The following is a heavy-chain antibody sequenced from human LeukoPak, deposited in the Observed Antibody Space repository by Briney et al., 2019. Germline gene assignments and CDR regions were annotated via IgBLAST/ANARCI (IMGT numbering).Heavy chain of an antibody. CDR1: GGSISSSSYY. V-gene: IGHV4-39*02. CDR2: IYYSGST. CDR3: ARDYYDSSGYYN. D-gene: IGHD3-22*01. J-gene: IGHJ4*02. Sequence: SETLSLTCTVSGGSISSSSYYWGWIRQPPGKGLEWIGSIYYSGSTYYNPSLKSRVTISVDTSKNQFSLKLGSVTAADTAVYYCARDYYDSSGYYNWGQGTLVTVSS.